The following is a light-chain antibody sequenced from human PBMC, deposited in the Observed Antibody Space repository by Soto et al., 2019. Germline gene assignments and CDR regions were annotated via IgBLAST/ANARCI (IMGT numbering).Light chain of an antibody. V-gene: IGKV3-20*01. J-gene: IGKJ5*01. CDR2: DTS. Sequence: EIVLTQSPGTVALSPGERATLSCTATQPLSNSFIAWYQQKPGKAPRLLIYDTSSRATGVPDRYSASGSGTDFTLTISSLEPEDFAVFFCQQYGTSEIIFGQGTRLEIK. CDR1: QPLSNSF. CDR3: QQYGTSEII.